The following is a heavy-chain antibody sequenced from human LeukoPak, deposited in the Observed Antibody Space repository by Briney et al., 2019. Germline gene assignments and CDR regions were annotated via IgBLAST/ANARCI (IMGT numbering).Heavy chain of an antibody. CDR2: ISSNSGSI. J-gene: IGHJ4*02. D-gene: IGHD3-22*01. Sequence: GGSLRLSCAASGFTFDDYAMHWVRQAPGKGLEWVSGISSNSGSIGYADSVKGRFTISRDNAKNSLYLQMNSLRAEDTALYYCAKDSSGTGAYFDDSSGNENVHFDYWGQGVLVTVSS. CDR1: GFTFDDYA. CDR3: AKDSSGTGAYFDDSSGNENVHFDY. V-gene: IGHV3-9*01.